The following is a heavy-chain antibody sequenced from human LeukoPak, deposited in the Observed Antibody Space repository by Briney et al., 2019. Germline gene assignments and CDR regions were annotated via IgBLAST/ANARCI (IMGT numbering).Heavy chain of an antibody. V-gene: IGHV3-23*01. CDR1: GLTFDIYA. D-gene: IGHD3-22*01. Sequence: PGGSLRLSCAASGLTFDIYAMSWVRQAPGKRLEWVSAVSSNGDSTYYADSVKGRFAISRDNTNNTLFLQMNSLRAEDTAVYYCAKNPLYDSSGYFFPTFDSWGQGTLVAVSS. CDR3: AKNPLYDSSGYFFPTFDS. CDR2: VSSNGDST. J-gene: IGHJ5*01.